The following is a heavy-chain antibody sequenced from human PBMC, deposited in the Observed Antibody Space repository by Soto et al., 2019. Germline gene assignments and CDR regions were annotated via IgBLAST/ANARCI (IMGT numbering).Heavy chain of an antibody. V-gene: IGHV6-1*01. Sequence: QVQLQQSGPGLVKPSQTLSLTCDISGDSVSSNSAAWNWIRQTPSRGLEWLGRTYYRSKWYINYAVSVKSRRTVNPDKSKNQFSLQLNSVTPEDTAVYYCARGSWDDVTGHYYMDVWGKGTTVTVSS. D-gene: IGHD1-1*01. CDR1: GDSVSSNSAA. CDR2: TYYRSKWYI. J-gene: IGHJ6*03. CDR3: ARGSWDDVTGHYYMDV.